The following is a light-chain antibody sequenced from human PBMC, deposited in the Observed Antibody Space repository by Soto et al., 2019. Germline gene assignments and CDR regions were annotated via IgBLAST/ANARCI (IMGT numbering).Light chain of an antibody. CDR2: AAS. V-gene: IGKV1-8*01. CDR3: QQSYNSPIT. CDR1: QGISSY. Sequence: IQMTQSPSTLSASTGDRVTITCRASQGISSYLAWYQQKPGKAPKLLIYAASTLQSGVPSRFSGSESGTDFTLTISCLQSEDFATYHCQQSYNSPITFGQGTRLEIK. J-gene: IGKJ5*01.